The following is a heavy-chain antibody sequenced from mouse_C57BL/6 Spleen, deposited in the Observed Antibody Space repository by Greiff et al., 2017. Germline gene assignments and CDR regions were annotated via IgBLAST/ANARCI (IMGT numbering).Heavy chain of an antibody. CDR3: ARAYYSNYQAWFAY. CDR2: IDPNSGGT. Sequence: QVQLQQPGAELVKPGASVKLSCKASGYTFTSYWMHWVKQRPGRGLEWIGRIDPNSGGTKYNEKFKSKATLTVDKPSSTAYMQLSSLTSEDSAFYYCARAYYSNYQAWFAYWGQGTLVTVSA. J-gene: IGHJ3*01. D-gene: IGHD2-5*01. V-gene: IGHV1-72*01. CDR1: GYTFTSYW.